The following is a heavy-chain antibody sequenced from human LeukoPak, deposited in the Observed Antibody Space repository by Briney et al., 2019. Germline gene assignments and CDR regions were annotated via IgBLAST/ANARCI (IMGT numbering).Heavy chain of an antibody. V-gene: IGHV4-4*07. D-gene: IGHD6-13*01. J-gene: IGHJ5*02. CDR2: IYTSGST. CDR1: GGSISSYY. Sequence: SETLSLTCTVSGGSISSYYWSWIRQPAGKGLEWIGRIYTSGSTNYNPSLKSRVTMSVDTSKNQFSLKLSFVTAADAAVYYCARCFVGGSSLYWFDPWGQGTLVTVSS. CDR3: ARCFVGGSSLYWFDP.